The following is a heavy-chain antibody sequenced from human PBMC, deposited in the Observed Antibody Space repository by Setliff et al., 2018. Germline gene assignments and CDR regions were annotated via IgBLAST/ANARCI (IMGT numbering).Heavy chain of an antibody. J-gene: IGHJ4*02. CDR3: YITYSYGLYYFDY. D-gene: IGHD5-18*01. Sequence: GASVKVSCKASGYTFTGYYMHWVRQAPGQGLEWMGRINPNSGGTNYAQKFQGRVTMTRDTSISTAYMELSRLRSDDTAVYYCYITYSYGLYYFDYWGQGTLVTVSS. V-gene: IGHV1-2*06. CDR1: GYTFTGYY. CDR2: INPNSGGT.